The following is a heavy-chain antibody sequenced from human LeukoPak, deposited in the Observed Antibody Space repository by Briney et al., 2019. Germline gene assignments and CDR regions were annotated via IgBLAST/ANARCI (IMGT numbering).Heavy chain of an antibody. CDR3: ARRKNSRGSGSYLYYYYGMDV. J-gene: IGHJ6*02. D-gene: IGHD3-10*01. V-gene: IGHV1-69*04. CDR1: GGTFSSYA. Sequence: ASVKVSCKASGGTFSSYAISWVRQAPGQGLEWMGRIIPILGIANYAQKFQGRVTITADKSTSTAYMELSSLRSEDTAVYYCARRKNSRGSGSYLYYYYGMDVWGQGTTVTVSS. CDR2: IIPILGIA.